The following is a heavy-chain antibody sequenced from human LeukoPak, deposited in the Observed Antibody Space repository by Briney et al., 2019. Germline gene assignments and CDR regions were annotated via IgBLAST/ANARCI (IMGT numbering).Heavy chain of an antibody. J-gene: IGHJ4*02. CDR1: GFTFSSYE. CDR2: ISSSGSTI. D-gene: IGHD2-21*02. V-gene: IGHV3-48*03. Sequence: RGSLRLSCAASGFTFSSYEMNWVRQAPGKGLEWVSYISSSGSTIYYADSVKGRFTISRDNAKNSLYLQMNSLRAEDTAVYYCARDPVLLRFDYWGQGTLVSVSS. CDR3: ARDPVLLRFDY.